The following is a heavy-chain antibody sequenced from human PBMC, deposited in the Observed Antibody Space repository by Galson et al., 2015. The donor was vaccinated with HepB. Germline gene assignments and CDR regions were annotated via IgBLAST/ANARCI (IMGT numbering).Heavy chain of an antibody. CDR1: GFTFDDYA. V-gene: IGHV3-9*01. CDR2: ISWNSGSI. Sequence: SLRLSCAASGFTFDDYAMHWVRQAPGKGLEWVSGISWNSGSIGYADSVKGRFTISRDNAKNSLYLQMNSLRAEDTALYYCAKDGGSSSSFDYWGQGTLVTVSS. D-gene: IGHD6-6*01. J-gene: IGHJ4*02. CDR3: AKDGGSSSSFDY.